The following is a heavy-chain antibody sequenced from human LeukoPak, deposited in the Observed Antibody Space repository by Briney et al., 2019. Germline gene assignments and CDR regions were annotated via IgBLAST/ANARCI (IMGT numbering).Heavy chain of an antibody. D-gene: IGHD3-3*01. V-gene: IGHV3-30-3*01. Sequence: GGSLRLSCAASGFTFSSYAMHWVRQAPGKGLEWVAVISYDGSNKYYADSVKGRFTISRDNSKNTLYLQMNSLRAEDTAVYYCASYGVATDYWGQGTLVTVSS. J-gene: IGHJ4*02. CDR3: ASYGVATDY. CDR1: GFTFSSYA. CDR2: ISYDGSNK.